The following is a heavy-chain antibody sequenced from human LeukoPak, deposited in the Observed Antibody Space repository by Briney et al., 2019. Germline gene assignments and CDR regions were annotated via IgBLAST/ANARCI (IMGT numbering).Heavy chain of an antibody. V-gene: IGHV4-61*08. D-gene: IGHD5-18*01. Sequence: PSETLFLTCNVSGASVTSGGHYWSWIRQPPGKGLEWIGYIYHSGSTNYNPSLKSRVTISVDTSKNQFSLKLSSVTAADTAVYYCARGDTAMVSWGQGTLVTVSS. CDR3: ARGDTAMVS. CDR2: IYHSGST. CDR1: GASVTSGGHY. J-gene: IGHJ4*02.